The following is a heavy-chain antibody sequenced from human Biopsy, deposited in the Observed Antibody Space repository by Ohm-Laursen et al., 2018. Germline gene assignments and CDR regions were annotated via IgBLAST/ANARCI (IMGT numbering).Heavy chain of an antibody. V-gene: IGHV4-59*01. CDR1: GGSMSSYY. D-gene: IGHD2/OR15-2a*01. CDR2: IYNSGST. J-gene: IGHJ6*02. CDR3: ARATNSTGWPYYYFYGMDV. Sequence: PGTLSLTCTVSGGSMSSYYWTWIRQPPGKGLEWIGYIYNSGSTNYNPSLKSRVTISVDTSKNQFSLRLNSVTAADTAVYYCARATNSTGWPYYYFYGMDVWGQGTTVTVSS.